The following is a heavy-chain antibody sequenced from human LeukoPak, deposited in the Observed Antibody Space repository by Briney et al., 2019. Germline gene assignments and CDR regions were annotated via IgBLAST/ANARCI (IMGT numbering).Heavy chain of an antibody. V-gene: IGHV3-33*01. CDR3: ARDDAGEIDP. Sequence: PGGSLRLSCAASGFTFSSYGMHWVRQAPGRGLEWVAVIWYDGSNKYYAGSVKGRFTISRDNSKNTLYLQMNSLRAEDTAVYYCARDDAGEIDPWGQGTLVTVSS. CDR2: IWYDGSNK. CDR1: GFTFSSYG. J-gene: IGHJ5*02.